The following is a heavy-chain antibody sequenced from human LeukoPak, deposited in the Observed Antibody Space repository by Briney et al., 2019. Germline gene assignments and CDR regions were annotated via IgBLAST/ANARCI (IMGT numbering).Heavy chain of an antibody. Sequence: PGGSLRLSCGASGFTFSSYAMSWVRQAPGKGLEWVSAISGSGGSTYYADSVKGRFTIPRDNSKNTLYLQMNSLRAEDTAVYYCAKSPYYYGSGSSSGRPNLDFWGRGPLVTVSS. CDR1: GFTFSSYA. CDR2: ISGSGGST. D-gene: IGHD3-10*01. J-gene: IGHJ4*02. V-gene: IGHV3-23*01. CDR3: AKSPYYYGSGSSSGRPNLDF.